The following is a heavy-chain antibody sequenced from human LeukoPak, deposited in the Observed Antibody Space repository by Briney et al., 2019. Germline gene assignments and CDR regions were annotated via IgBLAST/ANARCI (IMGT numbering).Heavy chain of an antibody. V-gene: IGHV1-58*02. CDR1: GFTFTSSA. D-gene: IGHD3-3*01. CDR3: AARTYYDFWGGYYDAFDI. Sequence: ASAKVSCKASGFTFTSSAMQWVRQARGQRLEWIGWIVVGSGNTNYAQKFQERVTITRDMSTSTAYMELSSLRSEDTAVYYCAARTYYDFWGGYYDAFDIWGQGTMVTVSS. CDR2: IVVGSGNT. J-gene: IGHJ3*02.